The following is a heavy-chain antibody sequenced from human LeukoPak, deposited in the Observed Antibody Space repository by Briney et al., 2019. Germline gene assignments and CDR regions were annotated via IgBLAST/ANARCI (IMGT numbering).Heavy chain of an antibody. CDR1: GSTFSSYA. Sequence: PGGSLRLSCAASGSTFSSYAMSWVRQAPGKGLEWVSAISGSGGSTYYADSVKGRFTISRDNSKNTLYLQMNSLRAEDTAVYYCAKEKGSGWSHNWFDPWGQGTLVTVSS. CDR2: ISGSGGST. CDR3: AKEKGSGWSHNWFDP. D-gene: IGHD6-19*01. V-gene: IGHV3-23*01. J-gene: IGHJ5*02.